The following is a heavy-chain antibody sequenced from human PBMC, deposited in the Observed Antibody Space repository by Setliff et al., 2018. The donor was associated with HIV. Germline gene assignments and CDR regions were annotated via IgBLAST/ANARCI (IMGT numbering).Heavy chain of an antibody. V-gene: IGHV3-11*04. CDR1: GFTFSDYY. Sequence: GGSLRLSCAASGFTFSDYYMTWIRQAPGTGLEWVSSISSSSSTIYYADSVKGRFTISRDNTKKSLHLQMNGLRAEDSAVYYCAREGTDCSTTSCPFDYWGQGTLVTVSS. D-gene: IGHD2-2*01. J-gene: IGHJ4*02. CDR3: AREGTDCSTTSCPFDY. CDR2: ISSSSSTI.